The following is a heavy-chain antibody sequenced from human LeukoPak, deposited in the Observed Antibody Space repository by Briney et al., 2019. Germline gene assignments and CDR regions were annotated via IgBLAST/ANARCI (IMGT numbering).Heavy chain of an antibody. Sequence: KPSETLSLTCAVYGGSFSGCYWSWIRQPPGKGLEWIGEINHSGSTNYNPSLKSRVTISVDTSKNQFSLKLSSVTAADTAVYYCASRRYYDFWSGQPFYYYGMDVWGQGTTVTVSS. CDR1: GGSFSGCY. CDR2: INHSGST. CDR3: ASRRYYDFWSGQPFYYYGMDV. D-gene: IGHD3-3*01. V-gene: IGHV4-34*01. J-gene: IGHJ6*02.